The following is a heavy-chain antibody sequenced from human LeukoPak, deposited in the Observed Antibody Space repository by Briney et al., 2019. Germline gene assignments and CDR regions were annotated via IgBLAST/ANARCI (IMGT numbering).Heavy chain of an antibody. Sequence: SETLSLTCTVSGGSISISSHYWVWIRQPPGKGLEWIGSIYYSGSTYYNPSLKSRVTISVDMSKNQFSLKLTSVTAADTAVYYCARSQYYYDSSGYYYWGQGTLVTASS. CDR2: IYYSGST. V-gene: IGHV4-39*01. CDR1: GGSISISSHY. CDR3: ARSQYYYDSSGYYY. J-gene: IGHJ4*02. D-gene: IGHD3-22*01.